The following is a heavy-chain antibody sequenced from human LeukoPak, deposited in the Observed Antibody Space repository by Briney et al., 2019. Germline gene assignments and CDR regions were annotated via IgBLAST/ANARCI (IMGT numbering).Heavy chain of an antibody. CDR1: GFTFTSYA. D-gene: IGHD2-21*01. CDR3: AREVVATASAFDC. V-gene: IGHV3-23*01. CDR2: ISSSAGTT. J-gene: IGHJ4*02. Sequence: PGGSLRLSCAASGFTFTSYAMSWVRQAPGKGLEWVSTISSSAGTTYYADSVKGRFTISRDTSKNTLYLQISSLRAEDTAVYYCAREVVATASAFDCWGQGTLVTVSS.